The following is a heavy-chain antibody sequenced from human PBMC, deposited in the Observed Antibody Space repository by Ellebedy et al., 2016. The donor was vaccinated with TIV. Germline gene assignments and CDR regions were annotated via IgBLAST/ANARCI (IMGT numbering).Heavy chain of an antibody. CDR3: ARGALGRGQGFDY. J-gene: IGHJ4*02. Sequence: SETLSLXXAVYGGSFSGYYWSWIRQPPGKGLEWIGEINHSGSTNYNPSLKSRVTISVDTSKNQFSLKLSSVTAADTAVYYCARGALGRGQGFDYWGQGTLVTVSS. CDR2: INHSGST. CDR1: GGSFSGYY. D-gene: IGHD3-10*01. V-gene: IGHV4-34*01.